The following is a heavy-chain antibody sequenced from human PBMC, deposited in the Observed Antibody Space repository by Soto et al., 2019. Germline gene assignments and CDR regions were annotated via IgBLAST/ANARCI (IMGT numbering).Heavy chain of an antibody. CDR3: ARAVVGCSGGSCYSAGWFDP. V-gene: IGHV3-23*01. CDR2: ISGSGGST. J-gene: IGHJ5*02. Sequence: PGGSLRLSCAAFGFTFSSYAMSWVRQAPGKGLEWVSAISGSGGSTSYAQKFQGRVTMTRDTSTSTVYMELSSLRSEDTAVYYCARAVVGCSGGSCYSAGWFDPWGQGTLVTVSS. D-gene: IGHD2-15*01. CDR1: GFTFSSYA.